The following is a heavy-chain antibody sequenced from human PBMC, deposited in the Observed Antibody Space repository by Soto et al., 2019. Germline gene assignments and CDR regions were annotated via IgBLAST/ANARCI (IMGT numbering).Heavy chain of an antibody. D-gene: IGHD2-2*01. CDR1: GFSFSRYR. V-gene: IGHV3-7*01. J-gene: IGHJ4*02. CDR2: IEQDGSEK. Sequence: PGGSLRLSCAASGFSFSRYRMSWIRQAPGKGLEWVANIEQDGSEKYYVDSVKGRLTISRDNAQNSLYLQMNSLRAEDTAVYYCARVNLYPLLHKAFDYWGQGTLVTVSS. CDR3: ARVNLYPLLHKAFDY.